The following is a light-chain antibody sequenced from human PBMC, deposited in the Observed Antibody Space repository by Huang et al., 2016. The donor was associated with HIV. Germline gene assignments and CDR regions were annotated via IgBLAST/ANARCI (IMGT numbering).Light chain of an antibody. CDR3: MQTLQSPPGP. CDR2: FGS. V-gene: IGKV2-28*01. J-gene: IGKJ2*01. CDR1: QSLLQSNRLNF. Sequence: EIVMTQSPLSLSVTPGEPASISCKSSQSLLQSNRLNFLDWYLQKPGQSPQLLIFFGSNRASGVPDRCSGTGSGRDFTLTISRVEAEDVGVYYCMQTLQSPPGPFGHGTKLEIK.